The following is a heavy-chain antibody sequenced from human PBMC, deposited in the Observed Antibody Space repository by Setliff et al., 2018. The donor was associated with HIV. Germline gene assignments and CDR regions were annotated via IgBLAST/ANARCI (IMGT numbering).Heavy chain of an antibody. Sequence: SETLSLTCTVSGDSISSSTYYWGWIRQPPGKGLEWIGSIYYSGSTYYNPSLKSRVTISADTSKNQFSLKLSSVTAADTAMYYCARVGAFGVGGWFDPWGQGSLVTVSS. J-gene: IGHJ5*02. CDR3: ARVGAFGVGGWFDP. CDR2: IYYSGST. CDR1: GDSISSSTYY. D-gene: IGHD3-3*01. V-gene: IGHV4-39*07.